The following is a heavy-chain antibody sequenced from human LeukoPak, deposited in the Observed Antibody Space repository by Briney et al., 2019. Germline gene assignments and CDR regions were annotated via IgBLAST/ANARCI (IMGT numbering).Heavy chain of an antibody. Sequence: GGSLRLSCAASGFTFSSYSMNWVRQAPGKGLKWVSSISSSSSYIYYADSVKGRFTISRDNAKNSLYLQMNSLRAEDTAVYYCARDSTYDSSGYSYYFDYWGQGTLVTVSS. J-gene: IGHJ4*02. CDR3: ARDSTYDSSGYSYYFDY. V-gene: IGHV3-21*01. CDR1: GFTFSSYS. D-gene: IGHD3-22*01. CDR2: ISSSSSYI.